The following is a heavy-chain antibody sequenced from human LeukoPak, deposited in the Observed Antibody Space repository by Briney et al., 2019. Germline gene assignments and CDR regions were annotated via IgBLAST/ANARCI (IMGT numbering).Heavy chain of an antibody. J-gene: IGHJ4*02. CDR2: INHSGST. CDR1: GGSFSGYY. V-gene: IGHV4-34*01. D-gene: IGHD5-24*01. Sequence: SETLSLTCAVYGGSFSGYYWSWIRQPPGKGLEWIGEINHSGSTNYNPSLKSRVTISVDTSKNQFSLKLSSVTAADTAVYYCARGISGGQMATIILTYWGQGTLVTVSS. CDR3: ARGISGGQMATIILTY.